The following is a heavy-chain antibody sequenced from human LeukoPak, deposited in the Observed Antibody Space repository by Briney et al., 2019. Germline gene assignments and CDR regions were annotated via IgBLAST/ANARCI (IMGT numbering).Heavy chain of an antibody. CDR1: GGSISSSRYY. V-gene: IGHV4-39*07. Sequence: PSETLSLTCTVSGGSISSSRYYWGWIRQPPGKGLEWIGSIYYSGSTYYNPSLKSRVTISVDTSKNQFSLRLSSVTAADTAVYYCARDFDFSGYFDFWGQGTLVTVSS. D-gene: IGHD3-9*01. CDR2: IYYSGST. J-gene: IGHJ4*02. CDR3: ARDFDFSGYFDF.